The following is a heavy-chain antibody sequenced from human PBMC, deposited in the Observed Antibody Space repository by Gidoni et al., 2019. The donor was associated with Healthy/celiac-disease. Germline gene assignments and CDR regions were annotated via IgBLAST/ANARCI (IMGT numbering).Heavy chain of an antibody. CDR1: GYTFTGYY. D-gene: IGHD5-12*01. CDR2: INPNSGGT. CDR3: ARGPGGDGYGDY. Sequence: QVQLVQSGAEVKKPGASVQVSCKASGYTFTGYYLHWVRQAPGQGREWMGWINPNSGGTNYAQKFQGRVTMTRETSISTAYMERSRLRSDDTAVYYCARGPGGDGYGDYWGQGTLVTVSS. V-gene: IGHV1-2*02. J-gene: IGHJ4*02.